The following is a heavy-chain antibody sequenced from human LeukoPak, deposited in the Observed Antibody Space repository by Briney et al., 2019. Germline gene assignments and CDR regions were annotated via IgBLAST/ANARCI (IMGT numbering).Heavy chain of an antibody. CDR1: GYSFTSYW. CDR2: IYPGDSDT. V-gene: IGHV5-51*01. Sequence: GESLKISRKGSGYSFTSYWIGWVRQMPGKGLEWMGIIYPGDSDTRYSPSFQGQVTISADKSISTAYLQWSSLKASDTAMYYCARQSLQSGYDFDYWGQGTLVTVSS. D-gene: IGHD5-12*01. J-gene: IGHJ4*02. CDR3: ARQSLQSGYDFDY.